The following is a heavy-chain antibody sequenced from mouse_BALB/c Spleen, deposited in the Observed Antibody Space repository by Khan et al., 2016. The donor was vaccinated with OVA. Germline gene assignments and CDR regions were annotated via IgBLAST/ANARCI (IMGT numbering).Heavy chain of an antibody. V-gene: IGHV2-6-5*01. J-gene: IGHJ4*01. CDR3: ARDPPDDSMDY. Sequence: VELVESGPGLVAPSQSLSITCTVSGFSLTDYAVSWIRQPPGKGLEWLGVIWVSGSKYYNSVLKPRLSISKDNSKSQVFLKMNSLQTDDTAMYFGARDPPDDSMDYWGQGTSVTVSS. CDR1: GFSLTDYA. CDR2: IWVSGSK.